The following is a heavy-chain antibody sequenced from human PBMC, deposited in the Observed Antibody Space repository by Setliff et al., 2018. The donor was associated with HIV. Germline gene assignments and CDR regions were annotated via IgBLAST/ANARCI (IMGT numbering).Heavy chain of an antibody. V-gene: IGHV3-49*04. CDR1: GFRFRDYA. D-gene: IGHD2-2*01. J-gene: IGHJ4*02. CDR2: IRSKNYGGAP. Sequence: GGSLRLSCTTSGFRFRDYAMSWVRQAPGKGLEWVGFIRSKNYGGAPEYAASVKGRFTISRDDAQSIAYLQMNSLEIEDTALYYCSRGPHRYCSRANCMYDYWGQGTLVTVSS. CDR3: SRGPHRYCSRANCMYDY.